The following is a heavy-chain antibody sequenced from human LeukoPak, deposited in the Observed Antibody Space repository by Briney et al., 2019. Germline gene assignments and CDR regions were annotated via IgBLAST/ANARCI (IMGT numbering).Heavy chain of an antibody. J-gene: IGHJ4*02. Sequence: SGPTLVNPTQTLTLTCTFSGFSLSTSGMAVGWIRQPPGKALEWLALIFWDGDKRYRPALKSRLTITKDTSKNQVVLTMTNMDPVDTATYYCAPLKGDIVVDSHWGRGTLVTVSS. CDR3: APLKGDIVVDSH. V-gene: IGHV2-5*02. D-gene: IGHD3-22*01. CDR2: IFWDGDK. CDR1: GFSLSTSGMA.